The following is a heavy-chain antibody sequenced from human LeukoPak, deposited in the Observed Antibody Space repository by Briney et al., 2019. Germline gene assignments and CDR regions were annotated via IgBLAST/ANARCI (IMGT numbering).Heavy chain of an antibody. D-gene: IGHD1-26*01. CDR3: ARVNPYSGSYSADY. CDR2: IYTSGST. J-gene: IGHJ4*02. Sequence: TSQTLSLTCTVSGGSISSGSYYWSWIRQPAGKGLEWIGRIYTSGSTNYNPSLKRRFTISVDTSKNQFSLKLSSVTAADTAVYYCARVNPYSGSYSADYWGQGTLVTVSS. CDR1: GGSISSGSYY. V-gene: IGHV4-61*02.